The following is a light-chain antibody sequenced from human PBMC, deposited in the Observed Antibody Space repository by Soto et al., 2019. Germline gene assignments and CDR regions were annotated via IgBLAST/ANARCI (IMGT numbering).Light chain of an antibody. Sequence: DIQMTQSPSSLSASVGDRVSITCRASQTISTYLNWYQQKPGKAPKLLIYAASSLQGGVPSRFSGSASGTDFTLTINGLQPEDFATYYCQQSYSRPLITFGQGTRVEIK. J-gene: IGKJ5*01. CDR3: QQSYSRPLIT. CDR2: AAS. V-gene: IGKV1-39*01. CDR1: QTISTY.